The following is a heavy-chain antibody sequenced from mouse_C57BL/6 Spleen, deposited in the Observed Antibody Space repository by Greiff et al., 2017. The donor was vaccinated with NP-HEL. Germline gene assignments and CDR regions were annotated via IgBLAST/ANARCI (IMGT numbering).Heavy chain of an antibody. CDR2: ISDGGSYT. V-gene: IGHV5-4*01. Sequence: DVMLVESGGGLVKPGGSLKLSCAASGFTFSSYAMSWVRQTPEKRLEWVATISDGGSYTYYPDNVKGRFTISRDNAKNNLYLQMSHLKSEDTAMYYCARDQNYYGSSYGFDYWGQGTTLTVSS. D-gene: IGHD1-1*01. CDR3: ARDQNYYGSSYGFDY. CDR1: GFTFSSYA. J-gene: IGHJ2*01.